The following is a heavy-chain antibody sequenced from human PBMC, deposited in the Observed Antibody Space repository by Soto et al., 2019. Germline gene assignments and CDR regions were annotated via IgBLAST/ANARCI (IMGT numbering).Heavy chain of an antibody. CDR2: IWYDGSNK. Sequence: QVQLVESGGGVVQPGRSLRLSCAASGFTFSSYGMHWVRQAPGKGLEWVAVIWYDGSNKYYADSVKGRFTISRDNSKNTLYLQRNSLRAEDTAVYYCARGGGYSSSRRLDYWGQGTLVTVSS. CDR1: GFTFSSYG. J-gene: IGHJ4*02. CDR3: ARGGGYSSSRRLDY. D-gene: IGHD6-13*01. V-gene: IGHV3-33*01.